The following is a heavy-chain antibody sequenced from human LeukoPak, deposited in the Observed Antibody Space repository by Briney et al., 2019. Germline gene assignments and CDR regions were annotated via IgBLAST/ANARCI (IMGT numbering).Heavy chain of an antibody. V-gene: IGHV4-39*01. J-gene: IGHJ4*02. CDR2: IYYSGST. CDR1: GGSISSSSYY. CDR3: ARRRGYSGYDQYYFDY. D-gene: IGHD5-12*01. Sequence: SETLSLTCTVSGGSISSSSYYWGWIRQPPGKGLEWIGSIYYSGSTYYNPSLKSRVTISVDTSKNQFSLKLSSVTAADTAVYYCARRRGYSGYDQYYFDYWGQGTLVTVS.